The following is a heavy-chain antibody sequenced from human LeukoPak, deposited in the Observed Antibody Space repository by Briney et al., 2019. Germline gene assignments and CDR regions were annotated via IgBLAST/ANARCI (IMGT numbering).Heavy chain of an antibody. CDR3: ARVGIAVAGTRYFDY. CDR2: IYYSGTT. V-gene: IGHV4-59*01. J-gene: IGHJ4*02. D-gene: IGHD6-19*01. Sequence: SETLSLTCTVSGGSISGYYWSWIRQPPGKGLEWIGYIYYSGTTNYNPSLKSRVTMSVDTSKNQFSLKLSSVTAADTAVYYCARVGIAVAGTRYFDYWGQGTLVTVSS. CDR1: GGSISGYY.